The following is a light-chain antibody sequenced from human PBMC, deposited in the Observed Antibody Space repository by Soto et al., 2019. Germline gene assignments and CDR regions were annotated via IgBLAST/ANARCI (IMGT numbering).Light chain of an antibody. CDR3: QQYYSYPRT. Sequence: AIRMTQSPSSFSASTGDRVTITCRASQGISSYLAWYQQKPGKAPKLLIYAASTSQSGAPSRFSGSRSGTDFTLTISCLQSEDFATYYCQQYYSYPRTFGQGTKVEIK. J-gene: IGKJ1*01. V-gene: IGKV1-8*01. CDR1: QGISSY. CDR2: AAS.